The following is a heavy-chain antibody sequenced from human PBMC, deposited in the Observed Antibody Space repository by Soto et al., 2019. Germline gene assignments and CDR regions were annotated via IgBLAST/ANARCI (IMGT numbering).Heavy chain of an antibody. CDR3: ATISYDFWSGYDYYYYYGMDV. J-gene: IGHJ6*02. D-gene: IGHD3-3*01. V-gene: IGHV4-31*03. CDR2: IYYSGST. CDR1: GGSISSGGYY. Sequence: PSETLSLTCTVSGGSISSGGYYWSWIRQHPGKGLEWIGYIYYSGSTYYNPSLKSRVTISVDTSKNQFSLKLSSVTAADTAVYYCATISYDFWSGYDYYYYYGMDVWGHGTTVTVSS.